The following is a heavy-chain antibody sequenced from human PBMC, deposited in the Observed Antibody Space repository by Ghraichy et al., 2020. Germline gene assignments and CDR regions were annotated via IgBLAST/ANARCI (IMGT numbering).Heavy chain of an antibody. D-gene: IGHD3-9*01. CDR2: IYYSGST. CDR3: AREAPVLRYFDWSPRGGDSRAFDI. J-gene: IGHJ3*02. V-gene: IGHV4-59*01. CDR1: GGSISSYY. Sequence: SETLSLTCTVSGGSISSYYWSWIRQPPGKGLEWIGYIYYSGSTNYNPSLKSRVTISVDTSKNQFSLKLSSVTAADTAVYYCAREAPVLRYFDWSPRGGDSRAFDIWGQGTMVTVSS.